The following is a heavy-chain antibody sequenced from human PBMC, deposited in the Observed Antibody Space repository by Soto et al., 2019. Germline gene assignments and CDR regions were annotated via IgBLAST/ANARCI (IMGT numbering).Heavy chain of an antibody. CDR1: GGSISSSNW. CDR2: IYHSGST. J-gene: IGHJ5*02. V-gene: IGHV4-4*02. D-gene: IGHD6-19*01. Sequence: QVQLQESGPGLVKPSGTLSLTFAVSGGSISSSNWWSWVRQPPGKGLEWIGEIYHSGSTNYNPSRKSRVTISVDKSKNQFSLKLSYVPAADTAVYYCARVGPGAVAGTGWFDHWGQGTLVTVSS. CDR3: ARVGPGAVAGTGWFDH.